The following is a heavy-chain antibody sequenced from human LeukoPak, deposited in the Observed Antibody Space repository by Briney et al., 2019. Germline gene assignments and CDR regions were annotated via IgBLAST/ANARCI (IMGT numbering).Heavy chain of an antibody. D-gene: IGHD3-3*01. CDR2: INPSGGST. V-gene: IGHV1-46*01. Sequence: GASVKVSCKASGYTFTSYYMHWVRQAPGQGLEWMGIINPSGGSTSYAQKFQGRVTMTRDTSTSTVYMELSSLRSEDTAVYYCAREGWSGYFNYYYYYGMDVWGQGTTVTVSS. CDR3: AREGWSGYFNYYYYYGMDV. CDR1: GYTFTSYY. J-gene: IGHJ6*02.